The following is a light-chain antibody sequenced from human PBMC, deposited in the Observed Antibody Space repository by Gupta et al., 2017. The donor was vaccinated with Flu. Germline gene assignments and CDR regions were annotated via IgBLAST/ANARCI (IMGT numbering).Light chain of an antibody. CDR3: QSFDINNNVV. CDR2: EDN. Sequence: NFMLTRPHSVAEAPGKTVTISCTRSSGSIVNNYVQWYQQRPGRSPTTVIFEDNQRPSGVPDRFSCSIDSSSNSASLITSGLKTEDAAAYYGQSFDINNNVVFGGGTELTVL. J-gene: IGLJ2*01. CDR1: SGSIVNNY. V-gene: IGLV6-57*01.